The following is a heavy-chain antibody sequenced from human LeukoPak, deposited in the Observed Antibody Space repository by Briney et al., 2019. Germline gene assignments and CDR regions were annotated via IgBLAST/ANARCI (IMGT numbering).Heavy chain of an antibody. V-gene: IGHV1-2*02. Sequence: ASVRVSCKASGYTFTSYYIHWVRQAPGQGLEWMGWINPNSGDTNYAQKFRGRVTMTWDTSISTAYMELSRLTSDDMAVYYCARDLQPTVTTLGGMDVWGQGTTVTVSS. CDR1: GYTFTSYY. CDR2: INPNSGDT. CDR3: ARDLQPTVTTLGGMDV. J-gene: IGHJ6*02. D-gene: IGHD4-17*01.